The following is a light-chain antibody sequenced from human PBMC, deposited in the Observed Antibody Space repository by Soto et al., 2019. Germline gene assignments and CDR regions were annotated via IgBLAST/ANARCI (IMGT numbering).Light chain of an antibody. J-gene: IGLJ2*01. CDR1: TNNVGNYNL. V-gene: IGLV2-23*01. Sequence: QSALTQPASVSGSPGQSITISCTGTTNNVGNYNLVSWYQQHPAKAPKLIIYEGSKRPSGVSDRFSGSKSGNTASLTISGLQAEDEADYFCRSYPPRSTHVVFGGGTKVTVL. CDR2: EGS. CDR3: RSYPPRSTHVV.